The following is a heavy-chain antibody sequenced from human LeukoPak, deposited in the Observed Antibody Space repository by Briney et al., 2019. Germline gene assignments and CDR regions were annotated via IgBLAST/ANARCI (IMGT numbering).Heavy chain of an antibody. J-gene: IGHJ5*02. CDR2: INPSGGST. CDR1: GYTFTSYY. V-gene: IGHV1-46*01. Sequence: GASVKVSCKASGYTFTSYYMHWVRQAPGQGLEWMGIINPSGGSTSYAQKFQGRVTMTRDMSTSTVYMELSSLRSEDTAVYYCARARIIAVAGTYWFDPWGQGTLVTVSS. D-gene: IGHD6-19*01. CDR3: ARARIIAVAGTYWFDP.